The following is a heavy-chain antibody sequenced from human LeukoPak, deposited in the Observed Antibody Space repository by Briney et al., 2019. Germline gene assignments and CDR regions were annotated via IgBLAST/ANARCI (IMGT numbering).Heavy chain of an antibody. Sequence: GGSLRLSCAASGFTFSSYAMSWVRQAPGKGLEWVAYIKQDGSEKYYVDSVKGRFTISTDNAKNSTYLQKNSLRAEDTAVYYCARDQNYYSSRGLPLKFGYWGQGTLVTVSS. CDR3: ARDQNYYSSRGLPLKFGY. J-gene: IGHJ4*02. CDR1: GFTFSSYA. V-gene: IGHV3-7*01. D-gene: IGHD6-13*01. CDR2: IKQDGSEK.